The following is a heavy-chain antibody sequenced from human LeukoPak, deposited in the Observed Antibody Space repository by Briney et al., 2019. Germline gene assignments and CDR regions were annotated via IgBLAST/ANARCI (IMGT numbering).Heavy chain of an antibody. D-gene: IGHD3-16*01. V-gene: IGHV3-66*01. J-gene: IGHJ3*02. Sequence: GGSLRLSCAASGFTVSSNYMSWVRQAPGKGLEWVSVIYSGGSTYYADSVKGRFTISRDNSKNTLYLQMNSLRAEDTAVYYCARVVKDYVWGSYVMDTFDIWGQATMVTVSS. CDR3: ARVVKDYVWGSYVMDTFDI. CDR2: IYSGGST. CDR1: GFTVSSNY.